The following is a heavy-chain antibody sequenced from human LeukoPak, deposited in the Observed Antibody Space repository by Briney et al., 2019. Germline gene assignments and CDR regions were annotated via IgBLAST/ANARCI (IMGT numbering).Heavy chain of an antibody. CDR2: INPNSGGT. D-gene: IGHD2-2*03. V-gene: IGHV1-2*02. Sequence: GASVKVSCKASGYTFTGYYMHWVRQAPGQGLEWMGCINPNSGGTNYAQKFQGRVTMTRDTSISTAYMELSRLRSDDTAVYYCARDKGGYCSSSSCSDFDPWGQGTLVTVSS. CDR1: GYTFTGYY. CDR3: ARDKGGYCSSSSCSDFDP. J-gene: IGHJ5*02.